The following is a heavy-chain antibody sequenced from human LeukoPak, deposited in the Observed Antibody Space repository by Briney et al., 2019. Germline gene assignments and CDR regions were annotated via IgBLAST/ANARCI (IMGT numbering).Heavy chain of an antibody. D-gene: IGHD5/OR15-5a*01. CDR2: MNQDGSAK. CDR3: ARESTRERPGC. Sequence: GGSLRLSCAASGFTFSSYGMHWVRQAPGKGLEWVANMNQDGSAKNYVDSVEGRFTISRGNAKNLLYLQMNSLRAEDTAVYYCARESTRERPGCWGQGTLVTVSS. V-gene: IGHV3-7*01. J-gene: IGHJ4*02. CDR1: GFTFSSYG.